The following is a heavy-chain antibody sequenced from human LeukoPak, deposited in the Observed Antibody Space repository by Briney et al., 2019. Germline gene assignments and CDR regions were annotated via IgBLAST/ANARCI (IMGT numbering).Heavy chain of an antibody. CDR3: ARAQWGVYFDY. D-gene: IGHD2-8*01. V-gene: IGHV3-53*01. CDR1: GFTVSSNY. CDR2: IYSGGST. Sequence: PGRSLRLSCAASGFTVSSNYMSWVRQAPGKGLEWVSVIYSGGSTYYADSVKGRFTISRDNSKNTLYLQMNSLRAEDTAVYYCARAQWGVYFDYWGQGTLVTVSS. J-gene: IGHJ4*02.